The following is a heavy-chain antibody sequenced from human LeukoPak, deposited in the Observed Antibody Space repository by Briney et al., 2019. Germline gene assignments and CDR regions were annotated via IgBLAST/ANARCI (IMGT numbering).Heavy chain of an antibody. Sequence: SETLSLTCTVSGGSISSGGYYWSWIRQHPGKGLEWIGYIYYGGSTYYNPSLKSRVTISVDTSKNQFSLKLSSVTAADTAVYYCATSRMLRNWFDPWGQGTLVTVSS. CDR1: GGSISSGGYY. J-gene: IGHJ5*02. CDR3: ATSRMLRNWFDP. D-gene: IGHD2-8*01. CDR2: IYYGGST. V-gene: IGHV4-31*03.